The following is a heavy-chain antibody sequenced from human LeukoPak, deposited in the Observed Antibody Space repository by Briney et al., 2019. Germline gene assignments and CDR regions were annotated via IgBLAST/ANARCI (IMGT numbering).Heavy chain of an antibody. CDR1: GYSISSGYY. J-gene: IGHJ4*02. CDR3: ARGMEMATIGFDY. CDR2: IYHSGST. Sequence: PSETLSLTCTVSGYSISSGYYWGWIRQPPGKGLEWIGSIYHSGSTYYNPSLKSRFTISVDTSKNQFSLKLSSVTAADTAVYYCARGMEMATIGFDYWGQGTLVTVSS. D-gene: IGHD5-24*01. V-gene: IGHV4-38-2*02.